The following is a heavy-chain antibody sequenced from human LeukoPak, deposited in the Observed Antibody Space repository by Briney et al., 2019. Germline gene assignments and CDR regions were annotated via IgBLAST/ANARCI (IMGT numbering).Heavy chain of an antibody. V-gene: IGHV4-59*01. CDR3: ARGDSGWYGTEDY. D-gene: IGHD6-19*01. CDR1: GGSISSYY. J-gene: IGHJ4*02. CDR2: IYYSGST. Sequence: PSETLSLTCTVSGGSISSYYWSWIRQPPGKGLEWIGYIYYSGSTNYNPSLKSRVTISVDTSKNQFSLKLNSVTAADTAVYYCARGDSGWYGTEDYWGQGTLVTVSS.